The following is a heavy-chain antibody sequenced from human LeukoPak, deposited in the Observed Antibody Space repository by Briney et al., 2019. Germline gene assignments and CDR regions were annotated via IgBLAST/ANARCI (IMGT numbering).Heavy chain of an antibody. CDR2: INANSGAT. CDR3: ARGDRWADFDY. V-gene: IGHV1-2*02. Sequence: ASVTVSCKASGYSFTASYMHWVRQAPGQGLEWMGWINANSGATNSAQTFQGRVTMTRDTSISTAYMELSSLTSDDTAVYYCARGDRWADFDYWGQGTLVTVSS. J-gene: IGHJ4*02. CDR1: GYSFTASY. D-gene: IGHD4-23*01.